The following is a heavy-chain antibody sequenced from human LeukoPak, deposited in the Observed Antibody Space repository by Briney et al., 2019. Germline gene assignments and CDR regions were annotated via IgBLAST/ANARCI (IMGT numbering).Heavy chain of an antibody. D-gene: IGHD1-26*01. V-gene: IGHV3-21*01. CDR1: GFTFSSYA. J-gene: IGHJ4*02. CDR2: INSSSNYI. Sequence: GGSLRLSCAASGFTFSSYAMIWVRHAPGKALEWGSCINSSSNYIYYADSDKRRFTVSRDNANTSLYLQMNSLRAEDTAVYYCARDRIVGATIDYWGQGTLVTASS. CDR3: ARDRIVGATIDY.